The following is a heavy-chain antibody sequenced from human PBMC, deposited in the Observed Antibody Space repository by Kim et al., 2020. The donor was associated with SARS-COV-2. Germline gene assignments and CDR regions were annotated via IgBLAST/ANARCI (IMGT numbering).Heavy chain of an antibody. V-gene: IGHV4-31*03. CDR1: DGSISSGGYY. CDR2: IYYSGST. CDR3: ATAGYGGYYFDY. D-gene: IGHD5-12*01. J-gene: IGHJ4*02. Sequence: SETLSLTCNVSDGSISSGGYYWSWIRQHPGKGLEWIGYIYYSGSTYYNPSLKSRLTISADTSKNQFSLTLSSVTAADTAVYYCATAGYGGYYFDYWGQG.